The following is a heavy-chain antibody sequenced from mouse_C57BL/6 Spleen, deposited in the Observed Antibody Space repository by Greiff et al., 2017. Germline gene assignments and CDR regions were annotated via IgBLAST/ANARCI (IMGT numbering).Heavy chain of an antibody. CDR3: ARGETGTFDD. CDR1: GYTFTDYY. D-gene: IGHD4-1*01. V-gene: IGHV1-26*01. Sequence: EVQLQQSGPELVKPGASVKISCKASGYTFTDYYMNWVKQSHGKSLEWIGDINPNNGGTSYNQKFKGKATLTVDKSSSTAYMELRSLTSEDSAVYYCARGETGTFDDWGQGTTLTVSS. CDR2: INPNNGGT. J-gene: IGHJ2*01.